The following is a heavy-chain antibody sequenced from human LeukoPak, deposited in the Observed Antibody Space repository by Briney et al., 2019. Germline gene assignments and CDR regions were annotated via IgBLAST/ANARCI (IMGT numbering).Heavy chain of an antibody. CDR1: GGSITSTNY. V-gene: IGHV4-4*02. CDR3: WRKGGPFPLLAH. J-gene: IGHJ4*02. D-gene: IGHD3-3*01. Sequence: SGTLSLTCGVSGGSITSTNYWSWVRQPPGQGLEWIGEISLSGYTGFNPSLRSRVTMSLDESKNHLSLNLASVTAADTAVYYCWRKGGPFPLLAHGGQGILATVTS. CDR2: ISLSGYT.